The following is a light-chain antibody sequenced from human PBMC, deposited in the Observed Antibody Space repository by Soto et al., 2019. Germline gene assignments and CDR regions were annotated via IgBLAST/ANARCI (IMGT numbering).Light chain of an antibody. Sequence: AIRMTQSPSSLSASTGDRVTITCGASQGISSYLAWYQQKPGKAPKLLIYAASTLQSGVPSRFRGSGSGTDFTLTISCLQSEDFATYYCQQYYSYPLTFGQGTKVDIK. CDR1: QGISSY. CDR3: QQYYSYPLT. J-gene: IGKJ1*01. CDR2: AAS. V-gene: IGKV1-8*01.